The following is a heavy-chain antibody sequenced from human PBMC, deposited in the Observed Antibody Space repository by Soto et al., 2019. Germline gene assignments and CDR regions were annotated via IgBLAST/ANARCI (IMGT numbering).Heavy chain of an antibody. V-gene: IGHV4-59*11. Sequence: PSETLSLTCAVSGGSMSSLYWSWIRKPPGKGLEWVGYIYYNGNNDYKPSLKSRVTMSVDTSKNQFSLKLTSVPAADTAVYFCARGGWSVDCWGRGSMVTVSS. CDR2: IYYNGNN. D-gene: IGHD6-19*01. CDR3: ARGGWSVDC. CDR1: GGSMSSLY. J-gene: IGHJ4*02.